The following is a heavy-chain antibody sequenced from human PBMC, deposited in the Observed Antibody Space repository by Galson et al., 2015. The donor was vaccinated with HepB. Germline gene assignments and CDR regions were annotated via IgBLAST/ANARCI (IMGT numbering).Heavy chain of an antibody. D-gene: IGHD2-21*02. V-gene: IGHV1-18*04. CDR3: ARDQDVVVTADLDY. J-gene: IGHJ4*02. CDR2: ISGYNGKT. Sequence: SVKVSCKASGYTFTNYGISWVRQAPGQVLEWMGWISGYNGKTSFAQRFQGRVTLTTDTSTSTAYMELRSLRPDDTAVYYCARDQDVVVTADLDYWGQGTLVTVSS. CDR1: GYTFTNYG.